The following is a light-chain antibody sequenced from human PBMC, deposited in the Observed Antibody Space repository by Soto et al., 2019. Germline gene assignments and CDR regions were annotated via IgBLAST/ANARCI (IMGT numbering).Light chain of an antibody. CDR2: AAT. CDR3: QQSFSIPFT. V-gene: IGKV1-39*01. J-gene: IGKJ3*01. CDR1: QTISRS. Sequence: DIQMTQSPASLSASLGDKVTIACRTSQTISRSLNWYHHRPGKAPRLLVYAATTLQSGVPSRFSGSGSGTDFNLTISSLQLEDFATYYCQQSFSIPFTFGPGTKVAIK.